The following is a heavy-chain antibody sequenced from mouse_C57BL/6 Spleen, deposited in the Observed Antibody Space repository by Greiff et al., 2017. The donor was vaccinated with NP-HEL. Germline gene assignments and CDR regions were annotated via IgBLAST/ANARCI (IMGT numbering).Heavy chain of an antibody. Sequence: EVHLVESGGGLVKPGGSLKLSCAASGFTFSSYAMSWVRQTPEKRLEWVATISDGGSYTYYPDNVKGRFTISRDNAKNNLYLQMSHLKSEDTAMYYCARDGTTVAAMDDWGQGTSVTVSS. J-gene: IGHJ4*01. CDR2: ISDGGSYT. CDR1: GFTFSSYA. D-gene: IGHD1-1*01. CDR3: ARDGTTVAAMDD. V-gene: IGHV5-4*01.